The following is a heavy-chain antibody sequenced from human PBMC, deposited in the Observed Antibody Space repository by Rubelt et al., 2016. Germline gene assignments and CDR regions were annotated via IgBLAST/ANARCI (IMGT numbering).Heavy chain of an antibody. Sequence: GRFTISRDNSKNTLYLQMSSLRAEDTAVYYCAKGRRGYYDSSGYYYRRFDYWGQGTLVTVSS. J-gene: IGHJ4*02. CDR3: AKGRRGYYDSSGYYYRRFDY. D-gene: IGHD3-22*01. V-gene: IGHV3-64D*06.